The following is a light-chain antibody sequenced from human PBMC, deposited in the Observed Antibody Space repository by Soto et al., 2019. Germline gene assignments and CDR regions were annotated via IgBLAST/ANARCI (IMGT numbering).Light chain of an antibody. CDR2: KAS. Sequence: DIQMTQSPSTLSGSVGDRVTITCRASQTISSWLAWYQQKPGKAPKLLIYKASTLKSWVPSRFSGSGSGTEFTLTISSLQTDDFATYYCQHYNSYSEAFGQGTKVELK. CDR1: QTISSW. CDR3: QHYNSYSEA. V-gene: IGKV1-5*03. J-gene: IGKJ1*01.